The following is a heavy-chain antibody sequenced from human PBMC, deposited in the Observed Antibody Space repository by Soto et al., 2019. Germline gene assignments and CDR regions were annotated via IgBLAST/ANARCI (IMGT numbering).Heavy chain of an antibody. CDR3: ARDYDSSGYPDY. Sequence: PGGSLRLSCAASGFTFSSYSMNWVRQAPGKGLEWVAFISNDGSNKYYADSVKGRFTISRDNSKNTLYLQMNSLRAEDTAGYYCARDYDSSGYPDYWGQGTLVTVSS. CDR1: GFTFSSYS. J-gene: IGHJ4*02. CDR2: ISNDGSNK. V-gene: IGHV3-21*01. D-gene: IGHD3-22*01.